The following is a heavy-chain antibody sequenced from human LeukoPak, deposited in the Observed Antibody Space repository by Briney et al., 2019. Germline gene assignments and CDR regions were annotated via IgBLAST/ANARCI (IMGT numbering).Heavy chain of an antibody. CDR1: GFTFSSYV. D-gene: IGHD3-3*01. J-gene: IGHJ4*02. V-gene: IGHV3-23*01. CDR3: AKGKGVYLRFLEWLPVYFDY. CDR2: ISGSGGST. Sequence: TGGSLRLSCAASGFTFSSYVMSWVRQAPGKGLEWVSAISGSGGSTYYADSVKGRFTISRDNSKNTLYLQMNSLRAEDTAVYYCAKGKGVYLRFLEWLPVYFDYWGQGTLVTVSS.